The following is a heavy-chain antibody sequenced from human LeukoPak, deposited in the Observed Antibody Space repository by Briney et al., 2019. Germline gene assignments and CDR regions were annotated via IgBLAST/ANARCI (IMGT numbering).Heavy chain of an antibody. CDR2: ISGSGGST. D-gene: IGHD3-3*01. Sequence: HSGGSLRLSCAASGFPFSSYAMSWVRQAPGKGLEWVSAISGSGGSTYYADSVKGRFTISRDNSKNTLYLQMNSLRAEDTAVYYCAKDQSGRHPRQDAFDIWGQGTMVTVSS. J-gene: IGHJ3*02. V-gene: IGHV3-23*01. CDR1: GFPFSSYA. CDR3: AKDQSGRHPRQDAFDI.